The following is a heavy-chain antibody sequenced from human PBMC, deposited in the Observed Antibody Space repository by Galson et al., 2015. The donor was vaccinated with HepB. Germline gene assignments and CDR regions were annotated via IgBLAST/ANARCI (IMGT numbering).Heavy chain of an antibody. J-gene: IGHJ6*02. CDR1: GFTFSSYG. CDR3: AKGSEIDDSSGMDV. Sequence: SLRLSCAASGFTFSSYGMHWVRQAPGKGLEWVAVISYDGSNKYYADSVKGRFTISRDNSKNTLYLQMNSLRAEDTAVYYCAKGSEIDDSSGMDVWGQGTTVTVSS. CDR2: ISYDGSNK. D-gene: IGHD3-22*01. V-gene: IGHV3-30*18.